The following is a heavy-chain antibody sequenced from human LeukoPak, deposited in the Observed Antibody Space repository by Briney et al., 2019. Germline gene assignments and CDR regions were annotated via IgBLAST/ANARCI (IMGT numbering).Heavy chain of an antibody. CDR2: MNPNSGNT. V-gene: IGHV1-8*01. Sequence: ASVKVSCKASGYTFTSYDINWVRQATGQGLEWMGWMNPNSGNTGYAQKFQGRVTMTRNTSISTVYMELSSLRSEDTAVYYCARGESSIAALDYYYGMDVWGQGTTVTVSS. CDR3: ARGESSIAALDYYYGMDV. D-gene: IGHD6-6*01. CDR1: GYTFTSYD. J-gene: IGHJ6*02.